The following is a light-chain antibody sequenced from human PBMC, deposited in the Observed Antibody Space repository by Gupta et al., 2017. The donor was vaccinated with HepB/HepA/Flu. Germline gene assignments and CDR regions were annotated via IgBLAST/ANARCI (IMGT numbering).Light chain of an antibody. Sequence: DIVMTQSPLSLPVTPGEPASISCRSSQSLLHSNGDTYLDWYLQKPGQSPQLLIYLGSNRASGVPDRFSGSGSGTGFTLKISRVEAEDVGIYYCMQALQTPLTFGPGTKVDIK. CDR3: MQALQTPLT. J-gene: IGKJ3*01. CDR1: QSLLHSNGDTY. CDR2: LGS. V-gene: IGKV2-28*01.